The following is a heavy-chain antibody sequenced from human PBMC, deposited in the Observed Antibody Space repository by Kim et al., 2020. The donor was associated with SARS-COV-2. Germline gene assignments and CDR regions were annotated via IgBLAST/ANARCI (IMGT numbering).Heavy chain of an antibody. Sequence: GGSLRLSCAASGFTFSSYGMHWVRQAPGKGLEWVAVISYDGSNKYYADSVKGRFTISRDNSKNTLYLQMNSLRAEDTAVYYCAKGGRPYYYYYMDVWGKGTTVTVSS. V-gene: IGHV3-30*18. CDR2: ISYDGSNK. CDR3: AKGGRPYYYYYMDV. CDR1: GFTFSSYG. J-gene: IGHJ6*03.